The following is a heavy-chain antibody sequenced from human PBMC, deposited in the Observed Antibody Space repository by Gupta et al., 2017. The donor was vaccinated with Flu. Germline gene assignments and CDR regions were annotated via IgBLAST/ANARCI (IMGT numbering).Heavy chain of an antibody. D-gene: IGHD6-13*01. Sequence: QVQLQESGPGLVKASETLSLTCAVSGYSISRGYYWGWIRQPPGKGLEWIGSIHHSGTAFFNRSLKSRLAISLDTSRNQLSLTFDSVTAADTAVYYCARESGAAAVSNWFDPWGPGTLVTVSS. CDR3: ARESGAAAVSNWFDP. V-gene: IGHV4-38-2*02. CDR2: IHHSGTA. J-gene: IGHJ5*02. CDR1: GYSISRGYY.